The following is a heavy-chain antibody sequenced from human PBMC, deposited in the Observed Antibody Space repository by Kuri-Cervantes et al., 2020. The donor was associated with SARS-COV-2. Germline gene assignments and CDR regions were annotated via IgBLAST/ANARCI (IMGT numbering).Heavy chain of an antibody. CDR3: AKVETASLDY. Sequence: GESLKISCAASGFTFSSYSKNWVRQAPGKGLEWVGFVRRDGSNYYYADSVKGRFTISRDNSKNSLYLEMNSLRPEDTAVYYCAKVETASLDYWGQGTLVTVSS. V-gene: IGHV3-30*02. CDR2: VRRDGSNY. J-gene: IGHJ4*02. D-gene: IGHD3-3*01. CDR1: GFTFSSYS.